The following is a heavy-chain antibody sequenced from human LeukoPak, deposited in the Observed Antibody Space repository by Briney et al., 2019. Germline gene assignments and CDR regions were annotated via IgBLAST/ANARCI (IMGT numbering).Heavy chain of an antibody. CDR2: IYTSGSP. Sequence: PSETLSLTCTVSGGSISSFFWSWIRQPAEKGLEYLGRIYTSGSPNYNPSLKSRVTMSIDASKNQFSLKMSYVTAADTAVYYCARARYSSAWFDSWGHGTLVIVSS. V-gene: IGHV4-4*07. D-gene: IGHD6-25*01. CDR1: GGSISSFF. CDR3: ARARYSSAWFDS. J-gene: IGHJ5*01.